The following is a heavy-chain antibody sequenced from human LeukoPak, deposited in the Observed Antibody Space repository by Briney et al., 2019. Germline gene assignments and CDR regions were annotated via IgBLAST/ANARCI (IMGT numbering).Heavy chain of an antibody. CDR3: ARPRYYDSSMNAFDI. J-gene: IGHJ3*02. CDR1: GYSFTSYW. D-gene: IGHD3-22*01. Sequence: GEALKISCKGSGYSFTSYWIGWVRQMPGKGLEWMGIIYPGDSDTRYSPYFQGQVTIAADKSISTAYLQWSSLKASATAMYYCARPRYYDSSMNAFDIWGQGTMVTVSS. CDR2: IYPGDSDT. V-gene: IGHV5-51*01.